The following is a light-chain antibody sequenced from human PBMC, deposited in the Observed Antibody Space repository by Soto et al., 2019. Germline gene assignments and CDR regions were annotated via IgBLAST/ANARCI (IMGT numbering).Light chain of an antibody. Sequence: DIQMTQSPSTLSASVGDRVTITCRASESISSWLAWYQQQPGRAPKLLIYDASSLERGVPSRFSGSGSGTEFTLTISSLQPDDFATYYCQQYNSYSPTFGQGTKVEIK. CDR1: ESISSW. J-gene: IGKJ1*01. CDR3: QQYNSYSPT. CDR2: DAS. V-gene: IGKV1-5*01.